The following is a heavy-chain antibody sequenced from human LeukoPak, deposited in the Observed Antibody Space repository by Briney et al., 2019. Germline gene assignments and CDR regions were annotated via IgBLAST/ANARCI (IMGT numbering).Heavy chain of an antibody. CDR1: GFTFDDYA. CDR3: TREGITMVRGVIITLYYMDV. V-gene: IGHV3-49*04. D-gene: IGHD3-10*01. Sequence: PGGSLRLSCAASGFTFDDYAMSWVRQAPGKGLEWVGFIRSKAYGGTTEYAASVKGRFTISRDDSKSIAYLQMNSLKTEDTAVYYCTREGITMVRGVIITLYYMDVWGKGTTVTVSS. J-gene: IGHJ6*03. CDR2: IRSKAYGGTT.